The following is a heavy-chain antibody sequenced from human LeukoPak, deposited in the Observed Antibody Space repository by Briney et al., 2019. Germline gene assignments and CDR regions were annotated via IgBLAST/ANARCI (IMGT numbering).Heavy chain of an antibody. CDR3: AKDCAYAQHAFDF. Sequence: PGGSLRLSCAASGFTFSSHAMSWVRQAPGKGLEWVANISGSGGGTYYADSVRGRFTISRDNSKNTLYLQMNSLRAEDTAVYYCAKDCAYAQHAFDFWGQGTLVTVSS. J-gene: IGHJ4*02. V-gene: IGHV3-23*01. CDR1: GFTFSSHA. CDR2: ISGSGGGT. D-gene: IGHD4-17*01.